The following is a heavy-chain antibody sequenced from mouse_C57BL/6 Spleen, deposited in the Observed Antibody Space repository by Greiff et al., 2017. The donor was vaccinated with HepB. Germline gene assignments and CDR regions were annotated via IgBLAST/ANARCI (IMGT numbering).Heavy chain of an antibody. CDR2: IDPENGDT. Sequence: EVKLMESGAELVRPGASVKLSCTASGFNIKDDYMHWVKQRPEQGLEWIGWIDPENGDTEYASKFQGKATITADTSSNTAYLQLSSLTSEDTAVYYCTYHVWFAYWGQGTLVTVSA. V-gene: IGHV14-4*01. CDR1: GFNIKDDY. J-gene: IGHJ3*01. CDR3: TYHVWFAY.